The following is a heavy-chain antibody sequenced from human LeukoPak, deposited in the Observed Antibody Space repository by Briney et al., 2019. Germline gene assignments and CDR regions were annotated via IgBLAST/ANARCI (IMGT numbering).Heavy chain of an antibody. Sequence: GGSLRLSCAASGFTFSSYAMSWVRQAPGKGLEWVSAISGSGGSTYYADSVKGRFTISRDNSKNTLYLQMSSLRAEDTAVYYCASHKAAAGPFDYWGQGTLVTVSS. J-gene: IGHJ4*02. CDR1: GFTFSSYA. CDR3: ASHKAAAGPFDY. CDR2: ISGSGGST. D-gene: IGHD6-13*01. V-gene: IGHV3-23*01.